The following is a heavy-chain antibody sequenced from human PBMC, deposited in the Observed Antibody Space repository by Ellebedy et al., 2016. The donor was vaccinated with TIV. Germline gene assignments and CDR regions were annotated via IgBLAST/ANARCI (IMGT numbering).Heavy chain of an antibody. V-gene: IGHV3-23*01. J-gene: IGHJ4*02. CDR2: LSASGGST. D-gene: IGHD3-3*01. Sequence: GESLKISCVASGFTFNSYAMSWVRQAPGKGLEWVSSLSASGGSTYYADSVKGRFTISRDNSKNTLYLQMDSLRAEDTAVYYCAAGFGTHYWGQGTRVTVSS. CDR1: GFTFNSYA. CDR3: AAGFGTHY.